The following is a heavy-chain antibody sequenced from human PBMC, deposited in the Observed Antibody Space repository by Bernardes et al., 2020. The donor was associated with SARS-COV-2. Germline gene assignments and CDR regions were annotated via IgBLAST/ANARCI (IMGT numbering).Heavy chain of an antibody. CDR3: ARAPLWNYSHLYYGLDV. CDR2: IYISGST. CDR1: GGSISSYY. J-gene: IGHJ6*02. V-gene: IGHV4-4*07. Sequence: SETLSLTCTVSGGSISSYYWSWIRQPAGKGLEWIGHIYISGSTNYNPSLKSRVTMSVDTSKSQFSLKLSSVTAADTAVYYCARAPLWNYSHLYYGLDVWGQVTTVTVSS. D-gene: IGHD1-7*01.